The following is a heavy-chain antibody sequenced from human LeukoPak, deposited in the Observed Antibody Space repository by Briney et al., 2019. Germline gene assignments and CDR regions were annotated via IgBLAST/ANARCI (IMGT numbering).Heavy chain of an antibody. CDR1: GFTFSNYA. CDR2: INSDGSST. CDR3: ARTDYYSDAFDI. V-gene: IGHV3-74*01. Sequence: GGSLRLSCAASGFTFSNYAMSWVRQAPGKGLVWVSRINSDGSSTTYADSVKGRFTISRDNAKNTLYLQMISLRAEDTAVYYCARTDYYSDAFDIWGQGTMVTVSS. J-gene: IGHJ3*02. D-gene: IGHD2-21*01.